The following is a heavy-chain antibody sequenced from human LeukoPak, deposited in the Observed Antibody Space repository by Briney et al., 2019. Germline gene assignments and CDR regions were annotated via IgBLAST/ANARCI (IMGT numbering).Heavy chain of an antibody. Sequence: GGSLRLSCAASGFTFSNYGMHWVRQAPGKGLKWVAFIRYDGSNTYYEDSMKGRFTISRDNSKNMLYLQMNSLRLEDTAVYYCAESSGYGYFQYWGQGTLVTVSS. J-gene: IGHJ1*01. V-gene: IGHV3-30*02. D-gene: IGHD3-22*01. CDR3: AESSGYGYFQY. CDR2: IRYDGSNT. CDR1: GFTFSNYG.